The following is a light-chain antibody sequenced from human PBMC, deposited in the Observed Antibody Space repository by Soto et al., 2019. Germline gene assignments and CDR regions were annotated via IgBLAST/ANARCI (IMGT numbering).Light chain of an antibody. CDR2: EVS. CDR1: SSDIGGYNY. CDR3: SSYTGSSTLYV. J-gene: IGLJ1*01. Sequence: QSALTQPASVSGSPGQSITISCTGTSSDIGGYNYVSWYQRHPGKVPKLMIFEVSNRPSGVSYRFSGSKSGNTASLTISGLQAEDEADYYCSSYTGSSTLYVFGNGTKVTVL. V-gene: IGLV2-14*01.